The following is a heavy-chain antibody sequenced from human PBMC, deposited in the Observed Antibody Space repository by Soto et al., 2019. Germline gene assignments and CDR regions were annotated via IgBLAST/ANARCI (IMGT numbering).Heavy chain of an antibody. Sequence: QVQLVQSGAEVKKPGASVKVSCKASGYTFTGYYMHWVRQAPGQGLEWMGWINPNSGATNYAQDFQGRVTMTRDTSISTVYMELSRLRSDDTAVYHCARDSMVRGAIYYYYAMDVWGQGTMVTVSS. V-gene: IGHV1-2*02. J-gene: IGHJ6*02. CDR2: INPNSGAT. CDR1: GYTFTGYY. CDR3: ARDSMVRGAIYYYYAMDV. D-gene: IGHD3-10*01.